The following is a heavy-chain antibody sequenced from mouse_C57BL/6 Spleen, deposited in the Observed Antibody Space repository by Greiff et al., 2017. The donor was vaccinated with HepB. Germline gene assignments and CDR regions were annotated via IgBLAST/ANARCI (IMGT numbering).Heavy chain of an antibody. CDR3: ARDSSGYGFAY. D-gene: IGHD3-2*02. CDR2: INYDGSST. CDR1: GFTFSDYY. V-gene: IGHV5-16*01. Sequence: EVQRVESEGGLVQPGSSMKLSCTASGFTFSDYYMAWVRQVPEKGLEWVANINYDGSSTYYLDSLKSRFIISRDNAKNILYLQMSSLKSEDTATYYCARDSSGYGFAYWGQGTLVTVSA. J-gene: IGHJ3*01.